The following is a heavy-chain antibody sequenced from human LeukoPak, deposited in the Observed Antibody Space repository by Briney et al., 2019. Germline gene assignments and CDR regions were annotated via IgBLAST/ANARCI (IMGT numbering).Heavy chain of an antibody. V-gene: IGHV3-48*03. CDR1: GFTFSSYE. CDR2: ISSSGSTI. CDR3: ARHVSGRWELFFDS. D-gene: IGHD4-23*01. Sequence: GGSLRLSCAASGFTFSSYEMNWVRQAPGKGLEWVSYISSSGSTIYYADSVKGRFTISRDNANNSLYLEMNSLRAEDTAVYYCARHVSGRWELFFDSWGQGALVTVSS. J-gene: IGHJ4*02.